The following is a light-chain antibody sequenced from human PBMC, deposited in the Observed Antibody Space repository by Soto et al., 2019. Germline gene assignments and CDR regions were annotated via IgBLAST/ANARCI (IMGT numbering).Light chain of an antibody. V-gene: IGKV3-15*01. J-gene: IGKJ5*01. CDR3: QQYNNWPSIT. CDR1: QSVSSN. CDR2: GAS. Sequence: EIVLTQSPGTLSLSPGERATLSCRASQSVSSNLAWYQQKPGQAPRLLIYGASTRATCIPARFSGSGSGTEFTLTISSLQSEDFAVYYCQQYNNWPSITFGQGTRLEIK.